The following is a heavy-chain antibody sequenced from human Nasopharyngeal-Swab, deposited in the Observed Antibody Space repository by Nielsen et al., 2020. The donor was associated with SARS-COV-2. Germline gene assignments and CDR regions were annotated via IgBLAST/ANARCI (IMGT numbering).Heavy chain of an antibody. V-gene: IGHV1-46*01. Sequence: ASVKVACKASGYTFTSDYMHWVRQAPGQGLEWMGITNPSGGSTSYAQKFQGRVTMTRDTSTSTVYMELSSLRSEDTAVYYCARPRYGGYEISPPNYWGQGTLVTVSS. CDR3: ARPRYGGYEISPPNY. CDR1: GYTFTSDY. CDR2: TNPSGGST. D-gene: IGHD5-12*01. J-gene: IGHJ4*02.